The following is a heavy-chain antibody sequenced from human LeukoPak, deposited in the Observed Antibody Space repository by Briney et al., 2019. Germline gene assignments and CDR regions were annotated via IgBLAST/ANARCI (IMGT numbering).Heavy chain of an antibody. V-gene: IGHV4-34*01. J-gene: IGHJ6*03. CDR3: ARGYYYMDV. CDR2: IYYSGST. CDR1: GGSFSGYY. Sequence: SETLSLTCAVYGGSFSGYYWSWIRQPPGKGLEWIGSIYYSGSTYYNPSFESRVTISIDTSKNQFSLKLTSVTAADTAVYFCARGYYYMDVWGKGTTVTVSS.